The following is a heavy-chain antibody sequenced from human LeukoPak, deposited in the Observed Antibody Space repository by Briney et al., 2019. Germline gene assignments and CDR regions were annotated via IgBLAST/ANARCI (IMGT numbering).Heavy chain of an antibody. D-gene: IGHD3-10*02. CDR1: GFTFSSYE. CDR2: ISSSGSTI. V-gene: IGHV3-48*03. CDR3: AELGITMIGGV. Sequence: GGSLRLSCAAYGFTFSSYEMNWVRQAPGKGLEWISYISSSGSTIYYADSVKGGFTISRDNAKNSLYLQMNSLRAEDTAVYYCAELGITMIGGVWGKGTTVTISS. J-gene: IGHJ6*04.